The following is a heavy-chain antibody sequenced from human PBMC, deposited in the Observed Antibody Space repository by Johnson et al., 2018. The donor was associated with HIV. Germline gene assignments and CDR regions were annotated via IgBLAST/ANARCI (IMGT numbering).Heavy chain of an antibody. CDR2: ISSKTDGGTT. V-gene: IGHV3-15*01. CDR1: GFTFSNAW. D-gene: IGHD2-15*01. J-gene: IGHJ3*02. CDR3: STGVTVVVIAAILLPRHDAFDI. Sequence: VQLVESGGGLVKPGGSLRLSCATSGFTFSNAWMNWVRQAPGKGLEWVARISSKTDGGTTDYSAAVKGRFSISSDDSKNTLYLKMNSLKTEDTAVYYCSTGVTVVVIAAILLPRHDAFDIGGQGTMVTVSS.